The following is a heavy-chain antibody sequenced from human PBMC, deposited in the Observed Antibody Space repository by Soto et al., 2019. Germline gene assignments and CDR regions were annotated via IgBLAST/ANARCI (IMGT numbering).Heavy chain of an antibody. CDR1: GDSISSYY. J-gene: IGHJ4*02. CDR2: LYYGRSA. V-gene: IGHV4-59*01. D-gene: IGHD3-22*01. CDR3: ALRSMAVVPEY. Sequence: QVQLQESGPGLVKPSETLSLTCAVSGDSISSYYCMWIRQPPGKGLESIGYLYYGRSANYNPSLKSRVTLAGHTSTNQGSLTLSSMTAADTAVYYCALRSMAVVPEYWGQGTLVTVSS.